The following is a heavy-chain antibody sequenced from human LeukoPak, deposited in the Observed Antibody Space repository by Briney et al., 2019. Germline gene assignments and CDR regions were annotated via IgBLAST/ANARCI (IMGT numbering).Heavy chain of an antibody. CDR2: IRYDGSDK. J-gene: IGHJ4*02. CDR1: GFTFSTYG. V-gene: IGHV3-30*02. D-gene: IGHD1-1*01. CDR3: AILDDSFDY. Sequence: PGGSLRLSCAASGFTFSTYGIHWVRQAPGEGLEWVAFIRYDGSDKYYADSMKGRFTISRDNSKNTLYLQMNSLRAEDTALYYCAILDDSFDYWGQGTLVTVSS.